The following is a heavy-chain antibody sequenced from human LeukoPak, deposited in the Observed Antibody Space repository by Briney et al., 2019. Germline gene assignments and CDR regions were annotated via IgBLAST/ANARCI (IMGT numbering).Heavy chain of an antibody. V-gene: IGHV4-34*01. D-gene: IGHD4-17*01. J-gene: IGHJ6*03. CDR3: ARLPGDYGDYYYMDV. CDR1: GGSFSGYY. CDR2: INHSGST. Sequence: SETLSLTCAVYGGSFSGYYWSWIRQPPGKGLEWIGEINHSGSTNYNPSLKSRVTISVDTSKNQFSLKLSSVTAADTAVYYCARLPGDYGDYYYMDVWGKGTTVTVSS.